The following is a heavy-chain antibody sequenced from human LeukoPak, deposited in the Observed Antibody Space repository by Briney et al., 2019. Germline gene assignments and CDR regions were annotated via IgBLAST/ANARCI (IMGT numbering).Heavy chain of an antibody. CDR1: GGSSSGYY. CDR3: AVLFPAEYAFDI. V-gene: IGHV4-34*01. J-gene: IGHJ3*02. CDR2: INHSGST. D-gene: IGHD2-21*01. Sequence: SETLSLTCAVYGGSSSGYYWSWIRQPPGKGLEWIGEINHSGSTNYNPSLKSRVTISVDTSKNQFSLKLSSVTAADTAVYYCAVLFPAEYAFDIWGQGTMVTVSS.